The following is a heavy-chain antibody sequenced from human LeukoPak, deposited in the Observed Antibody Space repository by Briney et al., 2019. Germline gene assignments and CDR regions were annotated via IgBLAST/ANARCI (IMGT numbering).Heavy chain of an antibody. CDR2: INSDGSST. D-gene: IGHD6-13*01. CDR3: ARVRGALQQLLY. Sequence: GGSLRLSCAASGFTFSSFWMHWVRHAPGKGLVWVSRINSDGSSTSYADSVKGRFTISRDNAKNTLYLQMNSLRAEDTAVYYCARVRGALQQLLYWGQGTLVTVSS. CDR1: GFTFSSFW. V-gene: IGHV3-74*01. J-gene: IGHJ4*02.